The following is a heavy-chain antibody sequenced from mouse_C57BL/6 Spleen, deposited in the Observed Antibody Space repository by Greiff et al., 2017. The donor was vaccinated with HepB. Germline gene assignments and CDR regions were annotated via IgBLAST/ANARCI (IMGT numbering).Heavy chain of an antibody. CDR1: GYTFTDYE. J-gene: IGHJ3*01. D-gene: IGHD2-4*01. Sequence: VKLQESGAELVRPGASVTLSCKASGYTFTDYEMHWVKQTPVHGLEWIGAIDPETGGTAYNQKFKGKAILTADKSSSTAYMELRSLTSEDSAVYYCTRRRRDYDLAWFAYWGQGTLVTVSA. CDR3: TRRRRDYDLAWFAY. CDR2: IDPETGGT. V-gene: IGHV1-15*01.